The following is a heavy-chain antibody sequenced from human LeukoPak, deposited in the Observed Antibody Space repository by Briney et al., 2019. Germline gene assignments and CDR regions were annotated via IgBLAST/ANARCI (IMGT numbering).Heavy chain of an antibody. CDR3: ARDPSNSSGRYIFFDF. CDR2: FNPNTGGT. D-gene: IGHD6-13*01. Sequence: GASVKVSCKASGYTFTGYYMHWVRQAPGQGLEWVGWFNPNTGGTKFAQKFQGRVTMTRDTSIGTAYMELRSLRSDDTAVYYCARDPSNSSGRYIFFDFWGQGTLVAVSS. CDR1: GYTFTGYY. J-gene: IGHJ4*02. V-gene: IGHV1-2*02.